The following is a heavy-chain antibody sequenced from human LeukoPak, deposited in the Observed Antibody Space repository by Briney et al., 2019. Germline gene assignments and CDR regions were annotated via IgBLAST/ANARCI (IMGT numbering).Heavy chain of an antibody. Sequence: AVKVSFNSSVYTFTIYGFSWVRQPPGQGFEWMGRISAYNGKTTYAQKFQRRDTMTTDTSTRTDYMEMRSLRSDDTAVYYCARGDTGIDYWGQGTLVTVSS. CDR1: VYTFTIYG. D-gene: IGHD5-18*01. V-gene: IGHV1-18*01. CDR3: ARGDTGIDY. J-gene: IGHJ4*02. CDR2: ISAYNGKT.